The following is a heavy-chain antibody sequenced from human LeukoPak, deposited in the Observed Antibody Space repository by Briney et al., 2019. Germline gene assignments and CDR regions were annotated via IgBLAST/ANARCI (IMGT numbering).Heavy chain of an antibody. V-gene: IGHV4-34*01. CDR1: GGSFSGYY. J-gene: IGHJ6*03. CDR3: ARSTAALYYYYYYMDV. Sequence: SETVSLTCAVYGGSFSGYYWSWIRQPPGKGLEWIGEINHSGSTNYNPSLKSRVTISVDTSKNQFSLKLSSVTAADTAVYYCARSTAALYYYYYYMDVWGKGTTVTVSS. D-gene: IGHD2-2*01. CDR2: INHSGST.